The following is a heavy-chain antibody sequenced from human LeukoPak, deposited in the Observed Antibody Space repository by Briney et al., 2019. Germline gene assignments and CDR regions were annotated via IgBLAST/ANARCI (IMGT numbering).Heavy chain of an antibody. CDR2: INPSGGST. D-gene: IGHD3-9*01. CDR3: ARVQGGYDILTGYYKGDAFDI. J-gene: IGHJ3*02. CDR1: GYTFTSYY. V-gene: IGHV1-46*01. Sequence: ASVKVSCKASGYTFTSYYMHWVRQAPGQGLEWMGIINPSGGSTSYAQKFQGRVTMTRDTSTSTVYMELSSLRSDDTAVYYCARVQGGYDILTGYYKGDAFDIWGQGTMVTVSS.